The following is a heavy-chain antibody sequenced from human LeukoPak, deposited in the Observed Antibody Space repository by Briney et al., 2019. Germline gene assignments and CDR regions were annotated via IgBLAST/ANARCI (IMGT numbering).Heavy chain of an antibody. CDR1: GYSISSGYY. D-gene: IGHD3-10*02. Sequence: PSETLSLTCAVSGYSISSGYYWGWIRQPPGKGLEWIGSIYHSGSTYYNLSLKSRVTISVDTSKNQFSLKLSSVTAADTAVYYCARGVPPTMSKTNWGQGTLVTVSS. J-gene: IGHJ4*02. V-gene: IGHV4-38-2*01. CDR3: ARGVPPTMSKTN. CDR2: IYHSGST.